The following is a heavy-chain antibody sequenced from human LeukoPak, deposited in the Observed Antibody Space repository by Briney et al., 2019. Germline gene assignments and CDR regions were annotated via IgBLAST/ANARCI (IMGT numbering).Heavy chain of an antibody. CDR1: GFTFSGYG. CDR2: IRYDERNK. Sequence: GGSLRLSCAASGFTFSGYGMHWVRQAPGKGLEWVTFIRYDERNKYYADSVKGRFTISRDNSKNTLYLQMNSLRAEDTAVYYCARGLARTSMVTRGGVRFDYWGQGTLVTVSS. J-gene: IGHJ4*02. CDR3: ARGLARTSMVTRGGVRFDY. D-gene: IGHD5-18*01. V-gene: IGHV3-30*02.